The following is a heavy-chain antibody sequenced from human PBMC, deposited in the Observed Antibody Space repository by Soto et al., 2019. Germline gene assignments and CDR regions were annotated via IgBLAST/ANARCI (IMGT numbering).Heavy chain of an antibody. CDR3: AKDRRLPYYDSSGIWAHAFDI. J-gene: IGHJ3*02. CDR2: ISGSGGST. CDR1: GFTFSSYA. D-gene: IGHD3-22*01. Sequence: GGSLRLSCAASGFTFSSYAMSWVRQAPGKGLEWVSAISGSGGSTYYADSVKGRFTISRDNSKNTLYLQMNSLRAEDTAVYYCAKDRRLPYYDSSGIWAHAFDIWGQGTMVTVSS. V-gene: IGHV3-23*01.